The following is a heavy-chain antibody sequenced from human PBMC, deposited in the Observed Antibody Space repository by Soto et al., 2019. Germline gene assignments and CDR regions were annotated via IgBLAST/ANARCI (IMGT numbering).Heavy chain of an antibody. J-gene: IGHJ2*01. CDR2: TYYRSKWYN. CDR3: ARDGSGFHWYFDL. CDR1: GDSVSSKTAT. D-gene: IGHD6-19*01. Sequence: QVQLQQSGPGLVKPSQTLSLICAISGDSVSSKTATWNWIRQSPSRGLEWLGRTYYRSKWYNDYAVSVKSRVVITPDTSTNQLSLQLNSVTPDDAAVYFCARDGSGFHWYFDLWGRGTLVTVSS. V-gene: IGHV6-1*01.